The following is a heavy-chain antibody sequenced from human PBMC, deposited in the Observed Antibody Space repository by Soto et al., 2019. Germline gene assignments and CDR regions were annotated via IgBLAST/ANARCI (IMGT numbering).Heavy chain of an antibody. CDR3: ASALGGNSGHDY. D-gene: IGHD2-21*02. J-gene: IGHJ4*02. CDR1: GFSVNSKY. CDR2: IYSGGKT. Sequence: PGGSLRLSCAASGFSVNSKYMSWVRQAPGKGLEWVSVIYSGGKTYYADSVKGRFTISRDNSKNTLYLQMNSLRDEDTAVYYCASALGGNSGHDYWGRGTLVTVSS. V-gene: IGHV3-53*01.